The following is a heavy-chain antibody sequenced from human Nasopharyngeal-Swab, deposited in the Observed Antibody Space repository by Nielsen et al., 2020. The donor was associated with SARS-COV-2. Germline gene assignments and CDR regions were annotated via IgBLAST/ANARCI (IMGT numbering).Heavy chain of an antibody. CDR2: ISGCGGST. D-gene: IGHD3/OR15-3a*01. Sequence: GGSLRLSCAASGFTFSSYAMSWVRQAPGKGLEWVSAISGCGGSTYYADSVKGRFTISRDNSKNTLYLQMNILRAEDTAVYYCAKVDYPFYYGMDVWGQGTTVTVSS. CDR1: GFTFSSYA. V-gene: IGHV3-23*01. CDR3: AKVDYPFYYGMDV. J-gene: IGHJ6*02.